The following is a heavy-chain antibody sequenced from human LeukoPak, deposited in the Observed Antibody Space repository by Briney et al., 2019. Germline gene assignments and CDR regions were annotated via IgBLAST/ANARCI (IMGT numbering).Heavy chain of an antibody. D-gene: IGHD4-23*01. Sequence: NPSETLSLTCTVSGGSISSSSYYWGWIRQPPGKGLEWIGSIYYSGSTYYNPSLKSRITISVDTSKNQFSLKLSSVTAADTAVYYCARIPTVVSYYWYFDLWGRGTLVTVSS. CDR2: IYYSGST. V-gene: IGHV4-39*01. CDR3: ARIPTVVSYYWYFDL. J-gene: IGHJ2*01. CDR1: GGSISSSSYY.